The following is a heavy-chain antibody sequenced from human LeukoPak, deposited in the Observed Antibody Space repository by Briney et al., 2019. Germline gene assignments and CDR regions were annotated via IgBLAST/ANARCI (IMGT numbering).Heavy chain of an antibody. CDR3: ASDYYDSRGYDYFDY. CDR2: SYYSGTT. CDR1: GGSISNNSYY. V-gene: IGHV4-39*07. Sequence: SETLSLTCTVSGGSISNNSYYRGWIRQPPGKGLEWIGNSYYSGTTYYNPSLKSRVTISIDTAKNQFSLKLSSVTAADTAVYYCASDYYDSRGYDYFDYWGQGTLVTVSS. J-gene: IGHJ4*02. D-gene: IGHD3-22*01.